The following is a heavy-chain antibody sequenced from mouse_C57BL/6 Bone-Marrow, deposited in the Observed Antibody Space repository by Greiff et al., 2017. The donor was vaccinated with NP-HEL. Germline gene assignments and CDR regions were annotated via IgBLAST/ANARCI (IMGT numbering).Heavy chain of an antibody. Sequence: EVQLQQSGPVLVKPGASVKMSCKASGYTFTDYYMNWVKQSHGKSLEWIGVINPYNGGTSYNQTFKGKAKLTVDKSSSTAYMELNSLTSEDSAVYYCYYYGSSYGGYFDYWGQGTTLTVSS. D-gene: IGHD1-1*01. CDR2: INPYNGGT. V-gene: IGHV1-19*01. J-gene: IGHJ2*01. CDR1: GYTFTDYY. CDR3: YYYGSSYGGYFDY.